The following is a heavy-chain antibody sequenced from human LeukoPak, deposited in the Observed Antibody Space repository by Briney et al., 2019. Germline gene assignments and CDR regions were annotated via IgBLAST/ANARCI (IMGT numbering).Heavy chain of an antibody. CDR1: GFTFSSYG. CDR3: AKDGYDILTGYPDY. D-gene: IGHD3-9*01. J-gene: IGHJ4*02. Sequence: GGSLRLSCAASGFTFSSYGMHWVRQAPGKGLEWVAVISYDGSNKYYADSVKGRFTISRDNSKNTLYLQMNSLRAEDTAVYYCAKDGYDILTGYPDYWGQGTLVTVSS. V-gene: IGHV3-30*18. CDR2: ISYDGSNK.